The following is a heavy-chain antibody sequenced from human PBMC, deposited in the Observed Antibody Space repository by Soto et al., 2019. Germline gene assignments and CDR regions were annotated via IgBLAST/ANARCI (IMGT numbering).Heavy chain of an antibody. D-gene: IGHD5-18*01. CDR1: GFTFSSYA. Sequence: TGGSLRLSCAASGFTFSSYAMHWVRRAPGKGLEWVAVISYDGSNKYYADSVKGRFTISRDNSKNTLYLQMNSLRAEDTAVYYCAFGYSYLRFDPWGQGTLVTVSS. CDR3: AFGYSYLRFDP. CDR2: ISYDGSNK. V-gene: IGHV3-30-3*01. J-gene: IGHJ5*02.